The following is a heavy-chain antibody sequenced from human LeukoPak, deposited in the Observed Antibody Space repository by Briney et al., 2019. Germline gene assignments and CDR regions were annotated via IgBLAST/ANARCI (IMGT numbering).Heavy chain of an antibody. CDR1: GFTFSSYA. J-gene: IGHJ4*02. D-gene: IGHD2-21*02. V-gene: IGHV3-30*04. CDR2: ISYDGSNK. Sequence: QPGGSLRLSCAASGFTFSSYAMHWVRQPPGKGLEWVAVISYDGSNKYYADSVKGRFTISRDNSKNTLYLQMNSLRAEDTAVYYCAKDHRAYCGGDCVDFDYWGQGTLVTVSS. CDR3: AKDHRAYCGGDCVDFDY.